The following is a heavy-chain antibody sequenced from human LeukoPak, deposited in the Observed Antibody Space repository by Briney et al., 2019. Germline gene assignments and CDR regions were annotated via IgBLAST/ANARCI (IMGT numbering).Heavy chain of an antibody. CDR2: ISSSSSYI. V-gene: IGHV3-21*01. J-gene: IGHJ4*02. CDR3: ARDPHYDYVWGSSDY. Sequence: GGSLRLSCAASGSTFSSYSMNWVRQDPGKGLEWVSSISSSSSYIYYADSVKGRFTISRDNAKNSLYLQMNSLRAEDTAVYYCARDPHYDYVWGSSDYWGQGTLVTVSS. CDR1: GSTFSSYS. D-gene: IGHD3-16*01.